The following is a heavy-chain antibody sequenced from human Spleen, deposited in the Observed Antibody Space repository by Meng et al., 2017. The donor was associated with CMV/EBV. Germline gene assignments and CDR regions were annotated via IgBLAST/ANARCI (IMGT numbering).Heavy chain of an antibody. Sequence: QVHLQQWGAGLLKPSETLPLTCAVYGVSFSGYYWSWIRQPPGKGLEWIGEINHSGSTNYNPSLKSRVTISVDTSKNQFSLKLSSVTAADTAVYYCASNLMTTVVINYWGQGTLVTVSS. CDR2: INHSGST. D-gene: IGHD4-23*01. CDR3: ASNLMTTVVINY. J-gene: IGHJ4*02. CDR1: GVSFSGYY. V-gene: IGHV4-34*01.